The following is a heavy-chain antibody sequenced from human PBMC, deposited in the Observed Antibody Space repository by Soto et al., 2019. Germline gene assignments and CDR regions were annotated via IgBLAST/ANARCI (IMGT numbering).Heavy chain of an antibody. CDR2: ISSSSSYI. D-gene: IGHD6-6*01. J-gene: IGHJ5*02. CDR1: GFTFSSYS. Sequence: EVQLVESGGGLVKPGGSLRLSCAASGFTFSSYSMNWVRQAPGKGLEWVSSISSSSSYIYYADSVKGRFTISRDNAKNSLYLQMNSLRAEDTAVYYCARDGQEYSSSFNWFDPWGQGTLVTVSS. V-gene: IGHV3-21*01. CDR3: ARDGQEYSSSFNWFDP.